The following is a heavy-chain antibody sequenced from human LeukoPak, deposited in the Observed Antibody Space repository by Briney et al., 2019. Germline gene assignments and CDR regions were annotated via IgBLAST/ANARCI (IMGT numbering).Heavy chain of an antibody. CDR3: ARAPVGAAAGTTWYYYYYMDV. CDR1: GGTFSSYA. D-gene: IGHD6-13*01. V-gene: IGHV1-69*06. Sequence: SVKVSCKASGGTFSSYAISWVRQAPGQGLEWMGGSIPIFGTANYAQKFQGRVTITADKSTSTAYMELSSLRSEDTAVYYCARAPVGAAAGTTWYYYYYMDVWGKGTTVTVSS. CDR2: SIPIFGTA. J-gene: IGHJ6*03.